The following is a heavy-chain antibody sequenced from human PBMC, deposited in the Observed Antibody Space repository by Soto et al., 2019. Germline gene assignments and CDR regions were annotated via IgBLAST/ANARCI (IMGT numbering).Heavy chain of an antibody. CDR3: ARDVGGSYFDYYYYGMDV. J-gene: IGHJ6*02. V-gene: IGHV4-59*01. Sequence: PSETLSLTCTVSGGSISSYYWSWIRQPPGKGLEWIGYIYYSGSTNYNPSLKSRVTISVDTSKNQFSLKLSSVTAADTAVYYCARDVGGSYFDYYYYGMDVWGQGTTVTXSS. D-gene: IGHD1-26*01. CDR1: GGSISSYY. CDR2: IYYSGST.